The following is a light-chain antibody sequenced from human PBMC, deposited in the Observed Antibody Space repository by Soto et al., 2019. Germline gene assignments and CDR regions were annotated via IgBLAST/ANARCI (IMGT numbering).Light chain of an antibody. V-gene: IGLV2-23*01. CDR2: EGS. CDR1: RSDVGSYNL. Sequence: QSALTQPASVSGSPGQTITISCTRTRSDVGSYNLVSWYQQHPGKAPKLIIYEGSKRPSGVSNRFSGSKSGNTASLTISGLLAEEEADYYCCSYAGSSTYVFGTGTKVTV. CDR3: CSYAGSSTYV. J-gene: IGLJ1*01.